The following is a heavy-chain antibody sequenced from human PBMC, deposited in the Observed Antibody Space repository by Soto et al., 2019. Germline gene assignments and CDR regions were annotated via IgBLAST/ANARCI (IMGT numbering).Heavy chain of an antibody. CDR3: AKQLQSFDWVPLDAFDF. CDR1: GFTFSSYG. D-gene: IGHD3-9*01. V-gene: IGHV3-30*18. CDR2: ISYDGSNQ. Sequence: QVQLVESGGGVVQPGGSLKLSCAAAGFTFSSYGMHWVRQAPGKGLEWVATISYDGSNQYFADSVMGRFTISRHTSTNTLYLQMNSLRPEDTAVYCCAKQLQSFDWVPLDAFDFWGQGTMVTVSS. J-gene: IGHJ3*01.